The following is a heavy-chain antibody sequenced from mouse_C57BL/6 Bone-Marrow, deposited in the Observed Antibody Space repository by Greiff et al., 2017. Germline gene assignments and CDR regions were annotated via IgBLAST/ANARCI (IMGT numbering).Heavy chain of an antibody. Sequence: QVQLQQSGPGLVQPSQSLSITCTVSGFSLTSYGVHWVRQSPGKGLEWLGVIWRGGSTDYNAAFMSRLSITKDNSKSQVFFKMNSLQADDTAIYYCAKGMGTTGEYAMDYWGQGTSVTVSS. CDR1: GFSLTSYG. J-gene: IGHJ4*01. V-gene: IGHV2-5*01. D-gene: IGHD2-2*01. CDR3: AKGMGTTGEYAMDY. CDR2: IWRGGST.